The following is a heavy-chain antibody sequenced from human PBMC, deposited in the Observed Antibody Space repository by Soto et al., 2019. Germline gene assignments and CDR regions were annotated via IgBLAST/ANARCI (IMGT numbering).Heavy chain of an antibody. CDR2: IYYSGST. CDR3: ASITYYGSGSPFDP. V-gene: IGHV4-39*01. J-gene: IGHJ5*02. Sequence: QLQLQESGPGLVKPSETLSLTCTVSGGSISSSSYYWGWIRQPPGKGLEWIGSIYYSGSTYYNPSLKSRVTISVDTSKNQFSLKLSSVTAADTAVYYCASITYYGSGSPFDPWGQGTLVTVSS. CDR1: GGSISSSSYY. D-gene: IGHD3-10*01.